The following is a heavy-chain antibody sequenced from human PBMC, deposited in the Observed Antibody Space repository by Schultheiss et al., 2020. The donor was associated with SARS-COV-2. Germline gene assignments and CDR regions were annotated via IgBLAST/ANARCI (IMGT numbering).Heavy chain of an antibody. J-gene: IGHJ5*02. Sequence: GGSLRLSCAASGFTFSSYAMSWVRQAPGKGLEWVSVIYSGGSTYYADSVKGRFTISRDNSKNTLYLQMNSLRAEDTAVYYCARGAAVAVTGWFDPWGQGTLVTVSS. D-gene: IGHD6-19*01. CDR3: ARGAAVAVTGWFDP. V-gene: IGHV3-66*02. CDR1: GFTFSSYA. CDR2: IYSGGST.